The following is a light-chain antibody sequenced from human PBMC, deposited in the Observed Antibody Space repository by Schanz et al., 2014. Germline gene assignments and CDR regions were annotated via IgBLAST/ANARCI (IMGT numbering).Light chain of an antibody. CDR2: EGS. V-gene: IGLV2-14*02. CDR1: SSDVGSYNL. J-gene: IGLJ3*02. CDR3: AAWDDSLNGWV. Sequence: QSALTQPASVSGSPGQSITISCTGTSSDVGSYNLVSWYQQHPGKAPKVMIYEGSKRPSGVPDRFSGSKSGTSASLAISGLQSEDEADYYCAAWDDSLNGWVFGGGTKLTVL.